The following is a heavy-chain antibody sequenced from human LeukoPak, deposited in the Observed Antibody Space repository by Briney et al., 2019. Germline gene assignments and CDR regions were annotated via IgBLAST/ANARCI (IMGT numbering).Heavy chain of an antibody. V-gene: IGHV3-48*03. Sequence: GGSLRLSCAASGFTFSSYEMNWVRQAPGKGLEWVSYISSSGSTIYYADSVKGRFTISRDNAKNSLYLQMNSLRAEDTAVYYCARDSSKYYYGSGSATVFDYWGQGTLVTVSS. J-gene: IGHJ4*02. CDR3: ARDSSKYYYGSGSATVFDY. CDR1: GFTFSSYE. D-gene: IGHD3-10*01. CDR2: ISSSGSTI.